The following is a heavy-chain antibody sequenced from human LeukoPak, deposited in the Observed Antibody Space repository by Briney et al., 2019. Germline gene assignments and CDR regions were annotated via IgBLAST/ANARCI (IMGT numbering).Heavy chain of an antibody. J-gene: IGHJ4*02. Sequence: GGSLRLSCAASGFTFSDYNMRWIRQAPGKGLEWVGRIRSKANNYATAYTASVTGRFTISRDDSKNTTYLQMNSLNTEDTAVYYCTREPRYYFDSWGQGTLVTVSS. CDR2: IRSKANNYAT. D-gene: IGHD3-16*02. CDR1: GFTFSDYN. CDR3: TREPRYYFDS. V-gene: IGHV3-73*01.